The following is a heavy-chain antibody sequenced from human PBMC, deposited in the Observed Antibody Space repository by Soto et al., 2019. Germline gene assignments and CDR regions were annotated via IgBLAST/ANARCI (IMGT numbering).Heavy chain of an antibody. J-gene: IGHJ6*02. Sequence: APVKLSRKASGYTFTIYYMHWVRQAPGQGLEWMGIINPSGGSTSYAQKFQGRVTMARDTSTSTAYMELSSLRSEDTAVYYCAAGDNGMDVWGQGTTVTVSS. D-gene: IGHD2-21*01. V-gene: IGHV1-46*01. CDR2: INPSGGST. CDR1: GYTFTIYY. CDR3: AAGDNGMDV.